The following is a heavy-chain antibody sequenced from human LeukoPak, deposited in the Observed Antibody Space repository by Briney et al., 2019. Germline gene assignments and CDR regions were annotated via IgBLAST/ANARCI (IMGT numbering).Heavy chain of an antibody. CDR2: IIPIFGIA. V-gene: IGHV1-69*04. CDR3: ARGYCSGGSCPNWFDP. Sequence: SVKVSCKASGGTFSSYAISWVRQAPGQGLEWMGRIIPIFGIANYAQKFQGRVTITADKSTSTAYMELSSLRSEDTAVYYCARGYCSGGSCPNWFDPWGKGTLVTVSS. CDR1: GGTFSSYA. D-gene: IGHD2-15*01. J-gene: IGHJ5*02.